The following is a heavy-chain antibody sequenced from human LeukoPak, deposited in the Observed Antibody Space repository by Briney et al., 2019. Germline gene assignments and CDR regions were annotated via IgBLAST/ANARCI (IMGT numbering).Heavy chain of an antibody. D-gene: IGHD3-9*01. Sequence: SETLSLTCAVYAYSINSGYYWGWIRPPPGKGMEWTGINNHNGSTYYNPSLKSRVTIAADTTKNQFSLKLSSVTAADTAVYYCARQDYDILTGYYGYYFDYWGQGTLVTVSS. CDR1: AYSINSGYY. CDR3: ARQDYDILTGYYGYYFDY. J-gene: IGHJ4*02. V-gene: IGHV4-38-2*01. CDR2: NNHNGST.